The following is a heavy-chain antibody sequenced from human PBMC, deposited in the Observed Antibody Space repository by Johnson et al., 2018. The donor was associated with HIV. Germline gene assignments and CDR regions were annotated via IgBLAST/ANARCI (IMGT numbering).Heavy chain of an antibody. CDR2: INWNGDRT. D-gene: IGHD6-6*01. CDR3: AREGIAARPGAFDI. V-gene: IGHV3-20*04. Sequence: VQLVESGGGVVRPGGSLRLSCAPSGFNFDDYGMSWVRQAPGKGLEWVSNINWNGDRTGYADSVKGRFTISRDNAKNSLYLQMNSLRAEDTALYYCAREGIAARPGAFDIWGQGTMVTVSS. J-gene: IGHJ3*02. CDR1: GFNFDDYG.